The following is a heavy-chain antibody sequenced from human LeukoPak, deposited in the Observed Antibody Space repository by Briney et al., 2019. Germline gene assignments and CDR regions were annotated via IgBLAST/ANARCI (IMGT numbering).Heavy chain of an antibody. CDR3: TRRPYSSSWYYFDY. D-gene: IGHD6-13*01. J-gene: IGHJ4*02. CDR2: ISSSGSML. V-gene: IGHV3-11*04. Sequence: GGSLRLSCAVSGFTFSDYYMSWVRQAPGKGLEWVSYISSSGSMLHYADSVEGRFTISRDNAKNSLYLQMSSLRVEDTAVYYCTRRPYSSSWYYFDYWGQGTLVTASS. CDR1: GFTFSDYY.